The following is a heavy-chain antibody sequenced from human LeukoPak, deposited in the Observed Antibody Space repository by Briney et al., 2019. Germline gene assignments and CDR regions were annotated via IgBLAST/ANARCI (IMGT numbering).Heavy chain of an antibody. Sequence: SGTLCLSCAVYGDSFSKYCWSWVRQPPGKGLEWIAEINHSGSTNYNPSPMRRGFTSVDTSKNQFSLKLRSVTAADSAVYYCARDVNIVVARSYWYVDLWGRGTLVTVSS. D-gene: IGHD2-2*01. CDR2: INHSGST. CDR1: GDSFSKYC. CDR3: ARDVNIVVARSYWYVDL. J-gene: IGHJ2*01. V-gene: IGHV4-34*01.